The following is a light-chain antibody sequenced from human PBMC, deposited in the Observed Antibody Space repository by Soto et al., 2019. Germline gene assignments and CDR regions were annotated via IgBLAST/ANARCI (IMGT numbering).Light chain of an antibody. CDR2: DVS. J-gene: IGLJ1*01. CDR1: SSDVGGYNY. CDR3: CSYAGSYTWV. V-gene: IGLV2-11*01. Sequence: QSVLTQPRSVSGSPGQSVTISCTGNSSDVGGYNYVSWYRQHPGKAPKLMIYDVSKRPSGVPDRFSGSKSGNTASLTISGLQAEDEADYYCCSYAGSYTWVFVTGTKVTVL.